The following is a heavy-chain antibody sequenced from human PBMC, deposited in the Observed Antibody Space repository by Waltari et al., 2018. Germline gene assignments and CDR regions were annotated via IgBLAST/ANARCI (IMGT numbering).Heavy chain of an antibody. CDR1: GYSISSGYY. CDR2: IYHSGST. Sequence: QVQLQESGPGLVKPSETLSLTCAVSGYSISSGYYWGWSRQPPGKGLEWIGSIYHSGSTYYNPSLKSRVTISVDTSKNQFSLKLSSVTAADTAVYYCARTSGWYVDAFDIWGQGTMVTVSS. CDR3: ARTSGWYVDAFDI. D-gene: IGHD6-19*01. V-gene: IGHV4-38-2*01. J-gene: IGHJ3*02.